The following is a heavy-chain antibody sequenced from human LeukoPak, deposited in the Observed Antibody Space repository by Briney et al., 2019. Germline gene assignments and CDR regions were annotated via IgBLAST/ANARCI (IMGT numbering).Heavy chain of an antibody. J-gene: IGHJ4*01. Sequence: ASVNVSCKTSGYTFSNYGISWVRQAPGQGLEWMGWITAYNGNRLYAQRFQGRITLTTDTSTSTSYMELRSLEYDDTAIYYCARDNDKVVDHWGQGTLVTVSS. D-gene: IGHD1-1*01. V-gene: IGHV1-18*01. CDR1: GYTFSNYG. CDR2: ITAYNGNR. CDR3: ARDNDKVVDH.